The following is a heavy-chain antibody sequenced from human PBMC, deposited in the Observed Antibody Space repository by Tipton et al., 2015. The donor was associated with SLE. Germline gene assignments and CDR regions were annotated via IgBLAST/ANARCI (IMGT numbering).Heavy chain of an antibody. CDR3: TVPSSGHLAY. J-gene: IGHJ4*02. CDR1: GFTFSTYA. D-gene: IGHD3-3*01. Sequence: SLRLSCAASGFTFSTYAIHWVRQAPGKGLEWVGRIKIKTNGETVDYAAPVKDRFTISRDDSKNMLLLQMNSLKTEDTAVYYCTVPSSGHLAYWGQGTLVTVPS. V-gene: IGHV3-15*01. CDR2: IKIKTNGETV.